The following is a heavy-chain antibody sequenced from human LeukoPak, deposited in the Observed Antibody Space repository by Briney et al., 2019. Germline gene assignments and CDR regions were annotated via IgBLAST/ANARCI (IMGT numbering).Heavy chain of an antibody. J-gene: IGHJ5*02. D-gene: IGHD3-10*01. CDR2: SSGSGCST. V-gene: IGHV3-23*01. CDR1: GFTFSSYA. CDR3: AKSGSYYRTGWFAP. Sequence: RGSLRLSCAASGFTFSSYAMSWVRRAPGKGLEWVAASSGSGCSTSYADSVTGRFTISRDNSKNTLYLQMNSLRAEDTAVYYCAKSGSYYRTGWFAPWGQGTLVTVSS.